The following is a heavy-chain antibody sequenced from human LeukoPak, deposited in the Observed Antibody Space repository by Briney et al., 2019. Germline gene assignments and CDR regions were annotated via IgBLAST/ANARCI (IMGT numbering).Heavy chain of an antibody. D-gene: IGHD2-2*01. CDR1: GGSIWSGGYY. CDR3: ARAGYCSSTSCFSFFDY. Sequence: SETLSLTCTVSGGSIWSGGYYWSWIRQHPGKGLEWIGYIYYSGSTYYNPSLKSRVTISVDTSKNQFSLKLSSVTAADTAVYYCARAGYCSSTSCFSFFDYWGQGTLVTVSS. J-gene: IGHJ4*02. V-gene: IGHV4-31*03. CDR2: IYYSGST.